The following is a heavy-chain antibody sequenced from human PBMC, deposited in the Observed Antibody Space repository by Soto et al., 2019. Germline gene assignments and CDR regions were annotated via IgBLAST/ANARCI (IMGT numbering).Heavy chain of an antibody. V-gene: IGHV4-31*03. D-gene: IGHD4-17*01. J-gene: IGHJ5*02. CDR2: SYYSGST. Sequence: QVQLQESGPGLVKPSQTLSLTCTVSGGSISSGGYYWSWIRQHPGKGLEWIGYSYYSGSTHYNPSLKRRVTISVDPSKNQFSLKLSSVTAADPAVYYCTRALTTVTLFDPWGQGTLVTVSS. CDR1: GGSISSGGYY. CDR3: TRALTTVTLFDP.